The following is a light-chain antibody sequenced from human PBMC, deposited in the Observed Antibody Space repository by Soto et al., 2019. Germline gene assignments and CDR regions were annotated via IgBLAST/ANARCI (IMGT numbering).Light chain of an antibody. Sequence: IVLTQCHVTLWLSPGARAILTCRASSSVTSSYLAWYQHKPGQAPRLLIYGASTRATGIPDRFSGSGSGTDFTLTISRVDPEDFAVYYCEYYGSSITFAGGTKV. CDR2: GAS. CDR1: SSVTSSY. V-gene: IGKV3-20*01. CDR3: EYYGSSIT. J-gene: IGKJ4*01.